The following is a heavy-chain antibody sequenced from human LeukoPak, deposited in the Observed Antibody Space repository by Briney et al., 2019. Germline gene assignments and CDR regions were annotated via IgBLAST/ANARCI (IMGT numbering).Heavy chain of an antibody. V-gene: IGHV4-61*02. CDR3: ARVVWGGDFHYSLDV. Sequence: SETLSLTCTVSGGSIRSGTDDWSWIRQPAGKGLEWIGRIYMSGSTDYNPSFKSRVTMSVDTSKNQVSLKLRSVTAADTAVYYCARVVWGGDFHYSLDVWGKGTTVIVSS. D-gene: IGHD7-27*01. CDR2: IYMSGST. CDR1: GGSIRSGTDD. J-gene: IGHJ6*03.